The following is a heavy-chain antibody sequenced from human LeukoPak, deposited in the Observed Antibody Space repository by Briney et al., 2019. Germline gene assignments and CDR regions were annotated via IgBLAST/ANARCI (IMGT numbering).Heavy chain of an antibody. J-gene: IGHJ4*02. CDR3: ARMMFYDGSAAED. CDR2: IFYNGRT. Sequence: SETLSLTCTVSSGYVRSSSYYWGWIRQPPGQGLEWIGSIFYNGRTHYNPSLKSRVTVSVDTSENQFSLTVSSVTAADTAIYYCARMMFYDGSAAEDWGQGTLVTVSS. D-gene: IGHD3-22*01. CDR1: SGYVRSSSYY. V-gene: IGHV4-39*01.